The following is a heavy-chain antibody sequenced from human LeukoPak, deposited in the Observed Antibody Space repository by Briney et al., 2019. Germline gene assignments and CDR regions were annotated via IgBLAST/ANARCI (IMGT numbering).Heavy chain of an antibody. J-gene: IGHJ1*01. CDR1: GFTFSSYW. CDR2: INSDGTST. CDR3: AKDSSGDHKYFQH. V-gene: IGHV3-74*01. Sequence: PGGSLRLSCAASGFTFSSYWMHWVRQAPGEGLVCVSRINSDGTSTTYADSVKGRFTISRDNAKNSLYLQMNSLRAEDMALYYCAKDSSGDHKYFQHWGQGTLVTVSS. D-gene: IGHD4-17*01.